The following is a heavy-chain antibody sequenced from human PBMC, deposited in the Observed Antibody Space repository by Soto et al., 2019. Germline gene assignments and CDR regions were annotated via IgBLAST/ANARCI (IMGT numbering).Heavy chain of an antibody. CDR2: ISYDGSNK. J-gene: IGHJ3*01. CDR1: GFTFSSYG. CDR3: ARKILTGDHSGPFDL. V-gene: IGHV3-30*03. D-gene: IGHD7-27*01. Sequence: PGGSLRLSCAASGFTFSSYGMHWVRQAPGKGLEWVAVISYDGSNKYYADSVKGRFTISRDNSKNTLYLQMNSLRAEDTAVYYCARKILTGDHSGPFDLWGQGTMVTVSS.